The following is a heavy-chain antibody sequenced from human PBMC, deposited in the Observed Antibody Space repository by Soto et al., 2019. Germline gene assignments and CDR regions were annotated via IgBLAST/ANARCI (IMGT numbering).Heavy chain of an antibody. CDR1: GFTFNSFA. V-gene: IGHV3-23*01. CDR2: ISGSGGVP. J-gene: IGHJ5*02. D-gene: IGHD3-10*01. CDR3: VKDRLEYGSGKSTDWADP. Sequence: VQLLESGGGLVQPGGSLRLSCVGSGFTFNSFAMSWVRQAPGKGLEWVSGISGSGGVPYSADSVKGRFTTSRDNSKNTLFLQMNSLTAEDTAVYYCVKDRLEYGSGKSTDWADPWGQGTLVTVSS.